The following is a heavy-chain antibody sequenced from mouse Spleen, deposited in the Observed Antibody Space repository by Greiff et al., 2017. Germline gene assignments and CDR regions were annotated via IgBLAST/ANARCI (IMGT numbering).Heavy chain of an antibody. CDR2: IWSGGST. Sequence: VHLVESGPGLVQPSQSLSITCTVSGFSLTSYGVHWVRQSPGKGLEWLGVIWSGGSTDYNAAFISRLSISKDNSKSQVFFKMNSLQADDTAIYYCARRRDYYDYDWDAMDYWGQGTSVTVSS. V-gene: IGHV2-2*01. CDR1: GFSLTSYG. D-gene: IGHD2-4*01. CDR3: ARRRDYYDYDWDAMDY. J-gene: IGHJ4*01.